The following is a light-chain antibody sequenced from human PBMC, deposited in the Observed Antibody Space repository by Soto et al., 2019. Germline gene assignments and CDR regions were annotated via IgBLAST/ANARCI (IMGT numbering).Light chain of an antibody. CDR1: SSDVGSYNL. J-gene: IGLJ3*02. CDR2: EGS. CDR3: CLYAGSSTFRV. V-gene: IGLV2-23*03. Sequence: QSVMTQPASVSGSPGQSITISCTGSSSDVGSYNLVSWYQQHPGKAPKLMIYEGSKRPSGVSNRFSGSKSGNTASLTISGLQAEDEAHYYCCLYAGSSTFRVFGGGTKLTVL.